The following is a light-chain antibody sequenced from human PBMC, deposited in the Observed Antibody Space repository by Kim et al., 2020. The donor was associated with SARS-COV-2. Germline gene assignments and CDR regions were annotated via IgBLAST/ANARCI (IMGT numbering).Light chain of an antibody. V-gene: IGKV3-20*01. CDR2: GAS. CDR3: QQYSRTPRT. J-gene: IGKJ1*01. CDR1: QSVGSNQ. Sequence: CPAERATLSCRASQSVGSNQLAWYQQKPGQAPRLLLYGASTRATDIPDRFSGSGSETDFTLTISRLEPEDCAIYYCQQYSRTPRTFGQGTKVDIK.